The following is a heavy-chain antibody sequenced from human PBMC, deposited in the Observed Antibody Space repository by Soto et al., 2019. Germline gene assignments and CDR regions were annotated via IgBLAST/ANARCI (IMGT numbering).Heavy chain of an antibody. CDR1: GGSISSSIYY. CDR2: IYYSGST. V-gene: IGHV4-39*01. CDR3: ASRAVTTSFEYYYYGMDV. Sequence: SETLSLTCTVSGGSISSSIYYWGWIRHPPGKGLEWIGSIYYSGSTYYNPSLKSRVTISVDTSKNQFSLKLSSVTAADTAVYYCASRAVTTSFEYYYYGMDVWGQGTKVTVPS. D-gene: IGHD4-4*01. J-gene: IGHJ6*02.